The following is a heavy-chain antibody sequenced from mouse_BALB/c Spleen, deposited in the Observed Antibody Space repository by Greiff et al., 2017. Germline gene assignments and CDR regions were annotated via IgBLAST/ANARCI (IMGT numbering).Heavy chain of an antibody. CDR3: ARHRGYYGSSYPYYAMDY. Sequence: EVQLVESGGGLVKPGGSLKLSCAASGFAFSSYDMSWVRQTPEKRLEWVAYISSGGGSTYYPDTVKGRFTISRDNAKNTLYLQMSSLKSEDTAMYYCARHRGYYGSSYPYYAMDYWGQGTSVTVSS. D-gene: IGHD1-1*01. CDR2: ISSGGGST. J-gene: IGHJ4*01. CDR1: GFAFSSYD. V-gene: IGHV5-12-1*01.